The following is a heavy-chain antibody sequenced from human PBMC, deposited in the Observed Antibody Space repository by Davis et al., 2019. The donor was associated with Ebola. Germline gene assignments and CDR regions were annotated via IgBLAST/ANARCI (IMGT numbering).Heavy chain of an antibody. Sequence: GESLKISCTASGFTFGDYAMSWFRQAPGKGLEWVDFIRSKAYGGTTEYAASVKGRFTISRDDSKSIAYLQMNSLRAEDTAVYYCARDRGFFWFDPWGQGTLVTVSS. D-gene: IGHD1-26*01. V-gene: IGHV3-49*03. CDR3: ARDRGFFWFDP. CDR1: GFTFGDYA. CDR2: IRSKAYGGTT. J-gene: IGHJ5*02.